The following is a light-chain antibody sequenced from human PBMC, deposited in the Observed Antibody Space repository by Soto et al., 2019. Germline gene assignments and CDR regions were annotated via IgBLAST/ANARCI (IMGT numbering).Light chain of an antibody. CDR1: QSISSN. Sequence: EIVLTQSPATLSVSPGERATLSCRASQSISSNLAWYHQRPGQAPRLLIYGASTRATGVPDRFSGGGSGTDFTLTVTSLQSEDFGIYYCQQYTDWPTTFGRGTKVDIK. CDR2: GAS. V-gene: IGKV3-15*01. J-gene: IGKJ1*01. CDR3: QQYTDWPTT.